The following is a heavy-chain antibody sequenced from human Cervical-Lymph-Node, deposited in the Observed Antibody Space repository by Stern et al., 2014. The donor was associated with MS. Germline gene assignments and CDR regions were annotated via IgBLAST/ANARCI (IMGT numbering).Heavy chain of an antibody. V-gene: IGHV3-66*01. CDR1: GFIVRANS. D-gene: IGHD3-3*01. Sequence: VQLVESGGDLVQPGGSLRLSCAGSGFIVRANSMNWVRQAPGKGLEWVYASDSSDRRYYADSVKGRFAISRDNSENEVFLQMNSLRAEDTAVYYCVRVQSYVDCWSNWGQGTLVTVSS. CDR3: VRVQSYVDCWSN. J-gene: IGHJ4*02. CDR2: SDSSDRR.